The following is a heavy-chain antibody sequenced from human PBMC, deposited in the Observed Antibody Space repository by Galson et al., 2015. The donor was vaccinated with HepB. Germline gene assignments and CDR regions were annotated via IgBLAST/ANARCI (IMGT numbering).Heavy chain of an antibody. CDR1: GDSVTTGH. CDR2: IYSIAST. V-gene: IGHV4-59*02. J-gene: IGHJ4*02. Sequence: LTCTVSGDSVTTGHWSWIRQSPGKGLEWIGYIYSIASTNQNPSIESRVSMSLDTSKNQFSLKLRSVNAADTAVYYCARGRQFYTSWGQGTLVTVSS. CDR3: ARGRQFYTS. D-gene: IGHD2-2*02.